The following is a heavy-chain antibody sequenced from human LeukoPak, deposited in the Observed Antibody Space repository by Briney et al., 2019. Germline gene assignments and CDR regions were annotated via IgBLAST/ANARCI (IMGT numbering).Heavy chain of an antibody. CDR3: ARDSLPMAVTGPFDH. D-gene: IGHD6-19*01. J-gene: IGHJ4*02. CDR2: IWFDGSNI. CDR1: GFNFSSYG. V-gene: IGHV3-33*01. Sequence: GGSLRLSCAASGFNFSSYGMHWVRQAPGKGLEWVASIWFDGSNIHYADSVKGRVIISRDNSKSALYLQMNSLRAEDTAIYYCARDSLPMAVTGPFDHWGQGALVTVSS.